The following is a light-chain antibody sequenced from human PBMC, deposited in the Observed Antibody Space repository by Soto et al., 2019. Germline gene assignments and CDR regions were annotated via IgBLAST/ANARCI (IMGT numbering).Light chain of an antibody. CDR2: DAS. CDR1: HSVSNN. CDR3: QQYRDWPET. V-gene: IGKV3-15*01. J-gene: IGKJ1*01. Sequence: EIVMTQSQGTLSVSPGERATLSCRASHSVSNNLAWYQQKVGQSPRLLIYDASTRATGVPGRFSGSGSGTQFTLTISSLLPEDFAVYYCQQYRDWPETFGQGTKVEIK.